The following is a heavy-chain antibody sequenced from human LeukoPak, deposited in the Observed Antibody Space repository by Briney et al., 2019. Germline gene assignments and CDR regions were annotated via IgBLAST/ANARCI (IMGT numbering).Heavy chain of an antibody. J-gene: IGHJ6*02. Sequence: SETLSLTCAVYGGSFSGYYWSWIRQPPGKGLEWIGEINHSGSTNYNPSLKSRVTISVDTSKNQFSLKLSSVTAADTAVYYCAREWSGSYRPGPSGYGMDVWGQGTTVTVS. CDR1: GGSFSGYY. CDR2: INHSGST. V-gene: IGHV4-34*01. D-gene: IGHD3-16*02. CDR3: AREWSGSYRPGPSGYGMDV.